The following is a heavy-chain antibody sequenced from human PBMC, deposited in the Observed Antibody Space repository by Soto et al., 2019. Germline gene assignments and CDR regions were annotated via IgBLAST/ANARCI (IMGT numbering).Heavy chain of an antibody. V-gene: IGHV1-69*01. D-gene: IGHD3-22*01. Sequence: QVQLVQSGAEVKKPGSSVKVSCKASGGTFSSYAISWVRQAPGQGLEWMGGIIPIFGTANYAQKFQGRVTITADDSTGTAYMELSSLRSEDTAVYYCARSYYYDSSGPSLGYYYYGMDVWGQGTTVTVSS. CDR3: ARSYYYDSSGPSLGYYYYGMDV. J-gene: IGHJ6*02. CDR2: IIPIFGTA. CDR1: GGTFSSYA.